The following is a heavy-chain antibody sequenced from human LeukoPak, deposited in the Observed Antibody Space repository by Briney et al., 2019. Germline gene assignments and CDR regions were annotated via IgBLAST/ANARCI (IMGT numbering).Heavy chain of an antibody. D-gene: IGHD2-15*01. CDR1: GGSISTYY. Sequence: SETLSLTCNVSGGSISTYYWSWIRQPPGKGPEWIGYIYYIGSTNYNPSLKSRVTISVDTSKNQFSLKLNSVTAADTAVYYCARGGCSGGSCYSFYYGMDVWRKGTKVTVSS. J-gene: IGHJ6*04. V-gene: IGHV4-59*01. CDR2: IYYIGST. CDR3: ARGGCSGGSCYSFYYGMDV.